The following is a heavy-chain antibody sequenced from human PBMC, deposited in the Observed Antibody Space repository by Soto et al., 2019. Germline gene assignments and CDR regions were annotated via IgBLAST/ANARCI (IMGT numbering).Heavy chain of an antibody. D-gene: IGHD5-18*01. CDR3: ARDHPHSYGVYYFDY. CDR1: GGSIRNYY. J-gene: IGHJ4*02. V-gene: IGHV4-59*01. Sequence: SETLSLTCTVSGGSIRNYYWSWIRQPPGKGLEWIGYVYSSGSTHYNPSLQSRVTISADTSKNQVSLKVNSVTAADTAVYYCARDHPHSYGVYYFDYWGQGTPVTVPS. CDR2: VYSSGST.